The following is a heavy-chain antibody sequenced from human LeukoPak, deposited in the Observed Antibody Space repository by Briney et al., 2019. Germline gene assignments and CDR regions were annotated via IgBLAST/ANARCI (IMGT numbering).Heavy chain of an antibody. CDR2: IYTCGST. D-gene: IGHD2-2*01. J-gene: IGHJ4*02. CDR3: ARVSPIYCSSTSCHSLFDY. Sequence: KSSETLSLTCTVSGGSISSGSYYWSWIRQPAGKGLEWIGRIYTCGSTNYNPSLKSRVTISVDTSKNQFSLKLSSVTAADTAVYYCARVSPIYCSSTSCHSLFDYWGQGTLVTVSS. V-gene: IGHV4-61*02. CDR1: GGSISSGSYY.